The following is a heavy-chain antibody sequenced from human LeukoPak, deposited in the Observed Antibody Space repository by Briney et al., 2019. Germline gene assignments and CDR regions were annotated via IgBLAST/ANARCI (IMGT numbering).Heavy chain of an antibody. CDR3: AKDRSFSSPDAFDI. CDR2: IIPIFGTA. J-gene: IGHJ3*02. CDR1: GGTFSSYS. Sequence: ASVKVSCKASGGTFSSYSLSWVRQAPGQGLEWMGGIIPIFGTANNAQKFQGRVTITTDESTSTVYMELSSLRSEDTAVYYCAKDRSFSSPDAFDIWGQGTMVTVS. D-gene: IGHD6-6*01. V-gene: IGHV1-69*05.